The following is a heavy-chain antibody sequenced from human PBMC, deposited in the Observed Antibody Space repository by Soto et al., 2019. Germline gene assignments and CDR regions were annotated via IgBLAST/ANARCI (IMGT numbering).Heavy chain of an antibody. V-gene: IGHV3-21*01. D-gene: IGHD3-16*01. CDR2: ISSSSSYI. J-gene: IGHJ3*02. CDR3: ARDRGGDLKAFDI. CDR1: GFTFSSYT. Sequence: EVQLEESAGGLVKPGGSLRLSCAAFGFTFSSYTMNWVRQAPGKGLEWVSSISSSSSYIYYADTVKGRFTISRDNAKTSLYLQMNSLRAEDTAVYYCARDRGGDLKAFDIWGQGTMVTVSS.